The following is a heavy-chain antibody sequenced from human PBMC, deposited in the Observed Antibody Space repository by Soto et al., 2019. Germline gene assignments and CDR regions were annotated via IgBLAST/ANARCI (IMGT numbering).Heavy chain of an antibody. D-gene: IGHD1-26*01. V-gene: IGHV1-3*01. Sequence: GASVKVSCKASGYTFTIYAMHWVRQAPGQRLEWMGWINAGNGNTKYSQKFQGRVTITRDTSASTAYMELSSLRSEDTAVYYCAREDSGSYLPPLYYYYGMDVWGQGTTVTVSS. CDR2: INAGNGNT. CDR1: GYTFTIYA. CDR3: AREDSGSYLPPLYYYYGMDV. J-gene: IGHJ6*02.